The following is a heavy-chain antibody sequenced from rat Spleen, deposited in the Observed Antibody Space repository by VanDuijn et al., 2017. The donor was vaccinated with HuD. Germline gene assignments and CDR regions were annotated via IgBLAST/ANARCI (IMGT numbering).Heavy chain of an antibody. V-gene: IGHV5-25*01. CDR2: ISTSGSRT. CDR1: GFTFSNYY. D-gene: IGHD1-1*01. CDR3: ARWDTTPDY. Sequence: EVQLVESGGGLVQPGRSLKLSCAASGFTFSNYYMAWVRQAPKKGLEWVATISTSGSRTYYPDSVKGRFTISRDNAKSSLYLQMNSLKSEDTATYYCARWDTTPDYWGQGVMVTVSS. J-gene: IGHJ2*01.